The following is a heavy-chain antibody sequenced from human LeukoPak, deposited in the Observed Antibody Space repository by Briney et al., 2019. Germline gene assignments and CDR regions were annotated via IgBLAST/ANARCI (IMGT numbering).Heavy chain of an antibody. CDR3: ARHEVIVVVVAAFDY. CDR2: IYYSGST. Sequence: SETLSLTCTASGGSISSSSYYWGWIRQPPGKGLEWIGSIYYSGSTYYNPSLKSRVTISVDTSKNQFSLKLSSVTAADTAVYYCARHEVIVVVVAAFDYWGQGTLVTVSS. J-gene: IGHJ4*02. CDR1: GGSISSSSYY. D-gene: IGHD2-15*01. V-gene: IGHV4-39*01.